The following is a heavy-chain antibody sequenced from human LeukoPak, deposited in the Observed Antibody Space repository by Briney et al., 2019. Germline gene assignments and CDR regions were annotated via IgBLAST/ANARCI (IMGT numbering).Heavy chain of an antibody. V-gene: IGHV6-1*01. Sequence: SQTLSLTCAISGDSVSSNSAAWSWIRQSPSRGLEWLGRTYYRSKWYNEYAVSVKSRITINPDTSKNQFSLQLNSVIPEDTAVYFCVREPSGHDYWGQGTLVTVSS. CDR2: TYYRSKWYN. D-gene: IGHD3-3*01. J-gene: IGHJ4*02. CDR1: GDSVSSNSAA. CDR3: VREPSGHDY.